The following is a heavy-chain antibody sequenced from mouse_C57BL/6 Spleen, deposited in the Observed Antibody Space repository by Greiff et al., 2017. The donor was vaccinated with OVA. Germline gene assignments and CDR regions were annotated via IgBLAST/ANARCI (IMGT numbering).Heavy chain of an antibody. CDR1: GFTFSDYG. D-gene: IGHD4-1*01. Sequence: EVKLMESGGGLVKPGGSLKLSCAASGFTFSDYGMHWVRQAPEKGLEWVAYISSGSSTIYYADTVKGRFTISRDNAKNTLFLQMTSLRSEDTAMYYCARTGSKSPYYYAMDYWGQGTSVTVSS. CDR2: ISSGSSTI. V-gene: IGHV5-17*01. J-gene: IGHJ4*01. CDR3: ARTGSKSPYYYAMDY.